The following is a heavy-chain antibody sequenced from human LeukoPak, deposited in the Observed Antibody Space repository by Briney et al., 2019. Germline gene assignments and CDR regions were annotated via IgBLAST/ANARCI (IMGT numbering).Heavy chain of an antibody. D-gene: IGHD2/OR15-2a*01. CDR3: TTFYTRLTDY. CDR1: GFTFNSYW. J-gene: IGHJ4*02. CDR2: INQDGSEK. Sequence: GGSLRLSCAASGFTFNSYWISWVRQAPGKGLEWLANINQDGSEKYYVDSVKGRFTISRDNAKNSLYLQMNSLRAEDTAVHYCTTFYTRLTDYWGQGTLVTVSS. V-gene: IGHV3-7*05.